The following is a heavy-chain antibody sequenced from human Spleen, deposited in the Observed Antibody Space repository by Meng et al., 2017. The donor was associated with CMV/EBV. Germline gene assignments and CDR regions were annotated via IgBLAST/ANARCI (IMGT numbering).Heavy chain of an antibody. Sequence: SETLSLTCTVSGGSVSSGSYYWSWIRQPPGKGLEWIGYIYYSGSTNYNPSLKSRVTISVDTSKNQFSLKLKSVTAADTAVYYCARDVNEGGVGSGSHYGMDVWGQGTKVTVSS. CDR2: IYYSGST. CDR3: ARDVNEGGVGSGSHYGMDV. D-gene: IGHD3-10*01. V-gene: IGHV4-61*01. CDR1: GGSVSSGSYY. J-gene: IGHJ6*02.